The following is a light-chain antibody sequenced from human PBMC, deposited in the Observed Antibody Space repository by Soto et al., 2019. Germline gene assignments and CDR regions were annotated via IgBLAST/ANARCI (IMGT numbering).Light chain of an antibody. CDR3: KQFHTYYT. J-gene: IGKJ2*01. Sequence: DIQMTQSPSTLSASVGDRVTITCRASQHINAWLAWYQQKPGKDPKLLISDASTLESGVSSRFSCSGYGTEFTLTISSLQPDDFATYYCKQFHTYYTFGQGSKLAL. CDR1: QHINAW. CDR2: DAS. V-gene: IGKV1-5*01.